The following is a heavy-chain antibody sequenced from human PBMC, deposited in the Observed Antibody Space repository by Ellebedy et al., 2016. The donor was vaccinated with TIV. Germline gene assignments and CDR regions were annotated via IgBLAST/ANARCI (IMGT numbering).Heavy chain of an antibody. Sequence: AASVKVSCKASGYTFSDYYMHWMRQAPGQGLEWMGWISPNSGGTNYAQKFQGRVTMTRDTSISTAYMELSRLRSDDTAVYFCARAESGGYAWDYWGQGTLVTVSS. CDR3: ARAESGGYAWDY. D-gene: IGHD5-12*01. CDR2: ISPNSGGT. J-gene: IGHJ4*02. CDR1: GYTFSDYY. V-gene: IGHV1-2*02.